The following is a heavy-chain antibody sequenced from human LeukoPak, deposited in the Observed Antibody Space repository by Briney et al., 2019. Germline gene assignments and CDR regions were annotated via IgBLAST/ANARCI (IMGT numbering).Heavy chain of an antibody. J-gene: IGHJ4*02. CDR1: GFTFSSYA. CDR2: ISYDGSNK. D-gene: IGHD3-10*01. CDR3: ARDLTMVRGVLDY. V-gene: IGHV3-30*04. Sequence: PGGSLRLSCAASGFTFSSYAMHWVRQAPGKGREWVAVISYDGSNKYYADSVKGRFTISRDNSKNTLYLQMNSLRAEDTAVYYCARDLTMVRGVLDYWGQGTLVTVSS.